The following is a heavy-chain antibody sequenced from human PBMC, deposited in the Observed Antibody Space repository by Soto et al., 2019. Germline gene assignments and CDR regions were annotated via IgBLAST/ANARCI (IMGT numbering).Heavy chain of an antibody. CDR1: GYSFTSYW. Sequence: PGESLKISCKGSGYSFTSYWIGWVRQMPGKGLEWMGIIYPGDSDTRYSPSFQGQVTISADKSISTAYLQWSSLKASDTAMYYCAMYSSSSDYYYGMVVWGQGTTVTVA. D-gene: IGHD6-6*01. CDR2: IYPGDSDT. J-gene: IGHJ6*02. V-gene: IGHV5-51*01. CDR3: AMYSSSSDYYYGMVV.